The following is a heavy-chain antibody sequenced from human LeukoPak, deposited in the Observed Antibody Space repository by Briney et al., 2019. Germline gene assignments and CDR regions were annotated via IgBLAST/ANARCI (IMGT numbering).Heavy chain of an antibody. V-gene: IGHV4-59*08. D-gene: IGHD4-17*01. CDR3: ARHSHAPMTTVTTSDY. Sequence: SETLSLTCTVSGGSISSYYWSWIRQPPGRGLEWIGYIYYSGSTNYNPSLKSRVTISVDTSKNQFSLKLSSVTAADTAVYYCARHSHAPMTTVTTSDYWGQGTLVTVSS. CDR1: GGSISSYY. CDR2: IYYSGST. J-gene: IGHJ4*02.